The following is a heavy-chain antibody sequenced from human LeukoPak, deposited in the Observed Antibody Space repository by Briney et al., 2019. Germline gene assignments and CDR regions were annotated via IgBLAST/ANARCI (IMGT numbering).Heavy chain of an antibody. D-gene: IGHD1-26*01. Sequence: GGSLRLSCAASGFTFSSYAMSWVRQAPGKGLERVSAISGSGGSTYYADSVKGRFTISRDNSKNTLYLQMNSLRAEDTAVYYCAKDLRGSYFRAEYFQHWGQGTLVTVSS. CDR1: GFTFSSYA. J-gene: IGHJ1*01. CDR3: AKDLRGSYFRAEYFQH. CDR2: ISGSGGST. V-gene: IGHV3-23*01.